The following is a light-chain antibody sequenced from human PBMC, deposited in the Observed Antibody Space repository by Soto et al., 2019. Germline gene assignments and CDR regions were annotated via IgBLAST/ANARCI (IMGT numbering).Light chain of an antibody. Sequence: DVQMTQAPSSLSASVGDRVTITCRASQGISNYLAWYQQKPWKVPKLLIYAASILQSGVPSRFSGSGSGTDFTLTISSLQSEDVATYYCQKYNSAPRTFGGGTKVEIK. V-gene: IGKV1-27*01. CDR3: QKYNSAPRT. CDR1: QGISNY. CDR2: AAS. J-gene: IGKJ4*01.